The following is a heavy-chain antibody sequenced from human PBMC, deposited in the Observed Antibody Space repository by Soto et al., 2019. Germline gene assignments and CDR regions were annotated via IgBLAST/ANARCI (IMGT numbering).Heavy chain of an antibody. J-gene: IGHJ4*02. Sequence: PSETLSLTCTVSGGSISSAGYYWSWIRQHPEKGLEWIGYIYYSGSTYYSPSLKSRVAISVDTSKSQLSLKLSSVTAADTAVYYCARIAAYDTSGSPLYYFDYWGQGTLVTVS. CDR1: GGSISSAGYY. CDR3: ARIAAYDTSGSPLYYFDY. D-gene: IGHD3-22*01. V-gene: IGHV4-31*03. CDR2: IYYSGST.